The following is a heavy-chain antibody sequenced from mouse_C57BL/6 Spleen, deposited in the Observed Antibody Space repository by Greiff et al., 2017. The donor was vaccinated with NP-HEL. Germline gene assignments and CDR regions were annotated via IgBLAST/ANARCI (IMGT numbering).Heavy chain of an antibody. CDR1: GYTFTSYW. V-gene: IGHV1-52*01. CDR3: ARGFYAMDY. CDR2: IDPSDSET. Sequence: VKLQQPGAELVRPGSSVKLSCKASGYTFTSYWMHWVKQRPIQGLEWIGNIDPSDSETHYNQKFKDKATLTVDKSSSTAYMQLSSLTSEDSAVYYCARGFYAMDYWGQGTSVTVSS. J-gene: IGHJ4*01.